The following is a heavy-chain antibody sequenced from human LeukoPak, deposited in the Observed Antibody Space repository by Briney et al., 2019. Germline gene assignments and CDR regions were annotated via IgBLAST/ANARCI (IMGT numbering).Heavy chain of an antibody. Sequence: RASVKVSCKASGYTFTSNAMNWVRQARGQGLEWMGWINTNTGNPTYAQGFTGRIVFSLDTSVSTAYLQISSLKAEDSAVYYCAKNGLGAVVKTDWGQGTLVTVSS. V-gene: IGHV7-4-1*02. CDR3: AKNGLGAVVKTD. CDR1: GYTFTSNA. J-gene: IGHJ4*02. CDR2: INTNTGNP. D-gene: IGHD3-22*01.